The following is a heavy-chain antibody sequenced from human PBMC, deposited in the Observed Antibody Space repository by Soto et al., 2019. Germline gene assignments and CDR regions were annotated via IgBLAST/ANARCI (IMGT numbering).Heavy chain of an antibody. Sequence: EAQLVESGGGVVQPGGSLRLSCEASGFTSSSYWLTWVRQAPGKGLEWVANIQEDGRVKGYVESVKGRFTLSRDNAKNSLYLQMNSLRVEDTAVYYCARDRNVFGRDTYYDVIDIWGQGTMVTVSS. V-gene: IGHV3-7*01. CDR1: GFTSSSYW. CDR2: IQEDGRVK. CDR3: ARDRNVFGRDTYYDVIDI. J-gene: IGHJ3*02. D-gene: IGHD3-22*01.